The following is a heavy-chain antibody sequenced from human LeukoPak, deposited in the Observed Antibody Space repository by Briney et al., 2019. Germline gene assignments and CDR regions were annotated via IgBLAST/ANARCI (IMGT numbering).Heavy chain of an antibody. CDR2: ISGSGGTT. CDR3: AKDRISYSDSSGYRFDY. Sequence: GGSLRLSCAASGFTFSSYAMSWVRQAPGKGLEWVSAISGSGGTTYYADSVKGRFTISRDNSKNTLYLQMSSLRAEDTAVYYCAKDRISYSDSSGYRFDYWGQGTLVTVSS. D-gene: IGHD3-22*01. J-gene: IGHJ4*02. CDR1: GFTFSSYA. V-gene: IGHV3-23*01.